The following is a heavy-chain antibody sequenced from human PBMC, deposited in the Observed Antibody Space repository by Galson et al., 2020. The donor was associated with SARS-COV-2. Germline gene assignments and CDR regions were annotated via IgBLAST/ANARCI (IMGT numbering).Heavy chain of an antibody. Sequence: GGSLRLSCAASGFTFSSYGMHWVRQAPGKGLEWVAVISYDGSNKYYADSVKGRFTISRDNSKNTLYLQMNSLRAEDTAVYYCAKVGSGWSRDDAFDIWGQGTMVTVSS. V-gene: IGHV3-30*18. J-gene: IGHJ3*02. CDR3: AKVGSGWSRDDAFDI. CDR2: ISYDGSNK. D-gene: IGHD6-19*01. CDR1: GFTFSSYG.